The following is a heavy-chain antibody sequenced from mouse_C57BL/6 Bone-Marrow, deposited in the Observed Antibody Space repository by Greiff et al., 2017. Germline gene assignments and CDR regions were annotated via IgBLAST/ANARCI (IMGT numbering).Heavy chain of an antibody. Sequence: EVQLQQSGPELVKPGASVKISCKASVYTFTDYYMNWVKQSHGKSLEWIGDINPNNGGTSYNQKFKGKATLTVDKSSSTAYMELRSLTSEDSAVYYCARIRYSNPAWFAYWGQGTLVTVSA. CDR2: INPNNGGT. D-gene: IGHD2-5*01. CDR3: ARIRYSNPAWFAY. J-gene: IGHJ3*01. CDR1: VYTFTDYY. V-gene: IGHV1-26*01.